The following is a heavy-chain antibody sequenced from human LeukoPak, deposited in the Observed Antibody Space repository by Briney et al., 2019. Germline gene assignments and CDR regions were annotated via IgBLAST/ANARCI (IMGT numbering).Heavy chain of an antibody. CDR1: GGTFSSYA. Sequence: ASVKVSCKASGGTFSSYAISWVRQAPGQGLEWMGGIIPIFGTANYAQKFQGRVTITADESTSTAYMELSSLRSEDTAVYYCAREGLAIEIVGATNWFDPWGQGTLVTVSS. V-gene: IGHV1-69*01. CDR2: IIPIFGTA. CDR3: AREGLAIEIVGATNWFDP. J-gene: IGHJ5*02. D-gene: IGHD1-26*01.